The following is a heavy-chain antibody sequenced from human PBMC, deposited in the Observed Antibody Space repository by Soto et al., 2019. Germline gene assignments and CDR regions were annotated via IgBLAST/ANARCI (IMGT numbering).Heavy chain of an antibody. D-gene: IGHD3-10*01. J-gene: IGHJ4*02. CDR1: GFTFSSYW. CDR2: INSDGSST. V-gene: IGHV3-74*01. Sequence: SLRLSCAASGFTFSSYWMHWVRQAPGKGLVWVSRINSDGSSTSYADSVKGRFTISRDNAKNTLYLQMNSLRAEDTAVYYCAREPATVVRGVPNLWGQGTLGTVSS. CDR3: AREPATVVRGVPNL.